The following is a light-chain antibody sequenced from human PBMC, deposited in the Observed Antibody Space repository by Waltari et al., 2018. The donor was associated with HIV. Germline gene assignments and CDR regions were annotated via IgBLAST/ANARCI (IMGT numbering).Light chain of an antibody. Sequence: QSVLTQPPSASGTPGQRVTIPCSGGSGRDFVYCYQVLPGTAPKLLIERSYQRASGVPDRCSGSKSGTSASLAISGLRSEDEADYDCAVWDDNLNVVFGGGTKLTVL. CDR1: SGRDF. CDR2: RSY. J-gene: IGLJ2*01. V-gene: IGLV1-47*01. CDR3: AVWDDNLNVV.